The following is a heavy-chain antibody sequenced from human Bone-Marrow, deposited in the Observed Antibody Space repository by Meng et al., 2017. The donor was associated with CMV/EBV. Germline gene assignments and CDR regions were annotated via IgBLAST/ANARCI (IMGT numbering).Heavy chain of an antibody. J-gene: IGHJ6*02. D-gene: IGHD2-2*02. CDR2: ISSSSSYI. Sequence: GESLKISCAASGFTFSSYSMNWVRQAPGKGLEWVSSISSSSSYIYYADSVKGRFTISRDNAKNSLYLQMNSLRAEDTAVYYCAREICSSTSCYIYYYYGMDVWGQGTSVTFSS. V-gene: IGHV3-21*01. CDR1: GFTFSSYS. CDR3: AREICSSTSCYIYYYYGMDV.